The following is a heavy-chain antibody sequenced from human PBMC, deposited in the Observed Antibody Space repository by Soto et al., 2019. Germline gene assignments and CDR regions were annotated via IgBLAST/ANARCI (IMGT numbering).Heavy chain of an antibody. J-gene: IGHJ6*02. D-gene: IGHD2-2*01. CDR3: ARGNYCSNTSCYLNYYYYGMDV. V-gene: IGHV1-8*01. CDR2: MNPNSGNT. CDR1: GYTFTSYD. Sequence: ASVKVSCKASGYTFTSYDINWVRQATGQGLEWMGWMNPNSGNTGYAQKFQGRVTMTRNTSISTAYMELSSLRSEDTAVYYCARGNYCSNTSCYLNYYYYGMDVWGQGTTVTVSS.